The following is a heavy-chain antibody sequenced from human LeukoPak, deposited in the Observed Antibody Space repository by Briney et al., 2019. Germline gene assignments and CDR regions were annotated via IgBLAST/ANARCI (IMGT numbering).Heavy chain of an antibody. V-gene: IGHV2-5*01. CDR2: IYCNDDK. CDR1: GFSLSTSGVG. J-gene: IGHJ3*02. Sequence: SRPTLVKPTQTLTLTCTFSGFSLSTSGVGVGWIRQPPGEALEWLPLIYCNDDKRYRTSFNSRLTITKDTSKNQVVLIMTKMDPVDTATYYCAHMVNTVTMSWGAFDIWGQGTMVNVSS. CDR3: AHMVNTVTMSWGAFDI. D-gene: IGHD4-17*01.